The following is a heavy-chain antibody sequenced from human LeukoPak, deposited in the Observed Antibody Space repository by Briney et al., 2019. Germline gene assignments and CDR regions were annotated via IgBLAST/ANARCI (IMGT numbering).Heavy chain of an antibody. CDR3: ARGGKRAVAGTRSPQYFQH. D-gene: IGHD6-19*01. V-gene: IGHV3-30*02. J-gene: IGHJ1*01. CDR2: IRYDGSNK. CDR1: GFTFSSYV. Sequence: GGSLRLSCAASGFTFSSYVMHWVRQAPGKGLEWVAYIRYDGSNKYYADSVKGRFTISRDNSKNTLYVQTNSLRAEDTAVYYCARGGKRAVAGTRSPQYFQHWGQGTLVTVSS.